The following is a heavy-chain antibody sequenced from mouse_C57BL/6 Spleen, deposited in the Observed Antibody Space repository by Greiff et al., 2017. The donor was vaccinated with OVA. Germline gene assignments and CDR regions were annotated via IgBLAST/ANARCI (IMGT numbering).Heavy chain of an antibody. Sequence: VQRVESGAELVKPGASVKISCKASGYAFSSYWMNWVKQRPGKGLEWIGQIYPGDGDTNYNGKFKGKATLTADKSSSTAYMQLSSLTSEDSAVYFCARGYDGYYDYWGQGTTLTVSS. CDR1: GYAFSSYW. V-gene: IGHV1-80*01. CDR3: ARGYDGYYDY. J-gene: IGHJ2*01. CDR2: IYPGDGDT. D-gene: IGHD2-3*01.